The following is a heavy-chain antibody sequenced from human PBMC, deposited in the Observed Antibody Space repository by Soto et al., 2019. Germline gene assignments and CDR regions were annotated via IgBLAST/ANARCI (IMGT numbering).Heavy chain of an antibody. J-gene: IGHJ2*01. CDR3: ARGDYGDYLNWYFDL. CDR1: GFTFSSYA. V-gene: IGHV3-30-3*01. Sequence: QVQLVESGGGVVQPGRSLRLSCAASGFTFSSYAIHWVRQAPGKGLEWVAVISYDGSNKYYADSVKGRFTISRDNSKNTLYLQMNSLRAEDTAVYYCARGDYGDYLNWYFDLWGRGTLVTVSS. CDR2: ISYDGSNK. D-gene: IGHD4-17*01.